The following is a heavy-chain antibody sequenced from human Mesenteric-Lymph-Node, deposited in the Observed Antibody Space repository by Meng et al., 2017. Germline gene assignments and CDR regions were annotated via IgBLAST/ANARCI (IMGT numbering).Heavy chain of an antibody. Sequence: VELLQSWSELKKPGASVKVSCKASGYTLPSYAMNWVRQAPGQGLEWMGWINTNTGNPTYAQGFTGRFVFSLDTSVSTAYLQISSLKAEDTAVYYCARDLSYYGSGSFDPWGQGTLVTVSS. CDR3: ARDLSYYGSGSFDP. V-gene: IGHV7-4-1*02. CDR1: GYTLPSYA. J-gene: IGHJ5*02. D-gene: IGHD3-10*01. CDR2: INTNTGNP.